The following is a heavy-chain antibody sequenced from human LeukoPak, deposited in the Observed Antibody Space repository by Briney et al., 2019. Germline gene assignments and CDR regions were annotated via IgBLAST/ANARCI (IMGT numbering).Heavy chain of an antibody. J-gene: IGHJ4*02. CDR2: IKQDGSEK. CDR1: GFTLNNYW. V-gene: IGHV3-7*01. D-gene: IGHD4-17*01. Sequence: GGSLRLSCAASGFTLNNYWMSWVRQAPGKGLECVANIKQDGSEKYYVDSVKGRFTISRDDAKNLLYLDMNSLRAEDTAVYYCARGHTAVTRHLDFWGQGTLVTVSS. CDR3: ARGHTAVTRHLDF.